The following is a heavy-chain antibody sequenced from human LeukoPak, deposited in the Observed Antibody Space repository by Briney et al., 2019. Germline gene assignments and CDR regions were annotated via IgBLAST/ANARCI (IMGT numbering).Heavy chain of an antibody. CDR3: ARGRDCSSTSCYFDY. J-gene: IGHJ4*02. D-gene: IGHD2-2*01. V-gene: IGHV4-34*01. CDR1: GGSFSGYY. Sequence: PSETLSLTCAVYGGSFSGYYWSWIRQPPGKGLEWIGEINHSGSTNYNPSLKSRVTISVDTSKNQFSLKLSSVTAADTAVYYCARGRDCSSTSCYFDYWGQGTLVTVSS. CDR2: INHSGST.